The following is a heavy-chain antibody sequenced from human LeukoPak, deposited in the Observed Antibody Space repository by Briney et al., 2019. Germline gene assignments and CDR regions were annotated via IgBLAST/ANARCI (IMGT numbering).Heavy chain of an antibody. V-gene: IGHV4-34*01. J-gene: IGHJ4*02. D-gene: IGHD3-10*01. CDR3: ARHGSPRSGGAFDY. Sequence: SETLSLTCAVYGGSFSGYYWSWIRQPPGKGLEWIGEINHSGSTNYNPSLKSRVTISVDTSKNQFSLKLSSVTAADTAVYYCARHGSPRSGGAFDYWGQGTLVTVSS. CDR2: INHSGST. CDR1: GGSFSGYY.